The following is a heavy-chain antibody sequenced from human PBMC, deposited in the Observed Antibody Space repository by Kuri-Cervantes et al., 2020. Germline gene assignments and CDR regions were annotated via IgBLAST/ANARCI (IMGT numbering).Heavy chain of an antibody. D-gene: IGHD3-22*01. CDR2: ISYSGST. V-gene: IGHV4-59*01. CDR1: GGSISTYY. Sequence: SETLSLTCSVSGGSISTYYWNWIRQPPGKGLEWIGYISYSGSTNYNPSLKGRVIISVDTSKNESSLRLSSVTAADTAVYYCARAHYDSSGSYSRFFDIWGHGTLVTVSS. J-gene: IGHJ2*01. CDR3: ARAHYDSSGSYSRFFDI.